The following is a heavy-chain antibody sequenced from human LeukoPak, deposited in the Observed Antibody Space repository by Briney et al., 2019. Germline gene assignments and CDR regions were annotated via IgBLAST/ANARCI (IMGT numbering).Heavy chain of an antibody. Sequence: PGGSLRLSCAASEFTFSNYAMNWVRQAPGKGLEWVSGISGGGGSTYYADSVKGRFTISRDNSKNTLYLHMDSLRAEDTALYACARGSGINHYHWIDPWGQGTLVTVSS. CDR3: ARGSGINHYHWIDP. J-gene: IGHJ5*02. V-gene: IGHV3-23*01. CDR2: ISGGGGST. CDR1: EFTFSNYA. D-gene: IGHD1-14*01.